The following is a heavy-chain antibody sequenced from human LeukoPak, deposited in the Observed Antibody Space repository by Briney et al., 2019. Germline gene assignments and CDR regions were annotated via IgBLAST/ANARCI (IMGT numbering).Heavy chain of an antibody. CDR3: ARKINDYGDYSYFDY. V-gene: IGHV3-30*02. D-gene: IGHD4-17*01. Sequence: GGSLRLSCAASGFTFSSYGMHWVRQAPGKGLEWVAFIRYDGSNKYYAASVKGRFTISRDNAKNSLYLQMNSLRAEDTAVYYCARKINDYGDYSYFDYWGQGTLVTVSS. CDR2: IRYDGSNK. J-gene: IGHJ4*02. CDR1: GFTFSSYG.